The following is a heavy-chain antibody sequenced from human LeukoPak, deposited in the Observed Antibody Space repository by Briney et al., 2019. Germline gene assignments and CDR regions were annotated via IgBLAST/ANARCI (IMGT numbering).Heavy chain of an antibody. CDR1: GYTVSSYR. CDR3: VRLRRNSDTSGFYYYYDL. V-gene: IGHV3-21*01. J-gene: IGHJ4*02. D-gene: IGHD3-22*01. CDR2: ISVRSNYI. Sequence: PGGSLRLSCAASGYTVSSYRINWVRHAPGKGLEWVSSISVRSNYIYYADSVRGRFSISRDDARDSLYLQMNSLRAEDTAVYFCVRLRRNSDTSGFYYYYDLWGQGTLVTVSS.